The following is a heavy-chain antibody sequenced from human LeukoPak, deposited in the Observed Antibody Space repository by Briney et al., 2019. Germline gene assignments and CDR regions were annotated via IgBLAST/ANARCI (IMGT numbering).Heavy chain of an antibody. V-gene: IGHV3-30*02. Sequence: PGGSLRLSCAASGFTFSSYGMHRVRQAPGKGLEWVAFIRYDGSNKYYADSVKGRFTISRDNSKNTLYLQMNSLRAEDTAVYYCAKVYDSRLNYFDYWGQGTLVTVSS. CDR2: IRYDGSNK. D-gene: IGHD3-22*01. CDR3: AKVYDSRLNYFDY. CDR1: GFTFSSYG. J-gene: IGHJ4*02.